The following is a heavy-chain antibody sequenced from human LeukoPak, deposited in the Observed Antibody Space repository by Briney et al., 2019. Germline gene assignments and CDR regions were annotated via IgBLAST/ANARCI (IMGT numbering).Heavy chain of an antibody. V-gene: IGHV4-59*12. J-gene: IGHJ3*02. CDR2: IYYSGST. CDR1: GGSISSYY. CDR3: ARVLRFAFDI. Sequence: SETLSLTCTVSGGSISSYYWSWIRQPPGKGLEWIGYIYYSGSTNYNPSLKSRVTISVDKSKNQFSLKLSSVTAADTAVYYCARVLRFAFDIWGQGTMVTVSS. D-gene: IGHD3-16*01.